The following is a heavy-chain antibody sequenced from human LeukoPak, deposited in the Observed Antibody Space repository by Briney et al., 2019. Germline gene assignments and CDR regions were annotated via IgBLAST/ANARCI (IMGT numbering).Heavy chain of an antibody. J-gene: IGHJ4*02. Sequence: GGSLRLSCAASGFTFSSYAMSWVRQAPGKGLEWVSAISGSGGSTYYADSVKGRFTISRDNSKNTLYLQMNSLRAEDTAVYYCAKVPTMVRGVIIYPDYWGQGTLVTVSS. CDR1: GFTFSSYA. CDR3: AKVPTMVRGVIIYPDY. CDR2: ISGSGGST. V-gene: IGHV3-23*01. D-gene: IGHD3-10*01.